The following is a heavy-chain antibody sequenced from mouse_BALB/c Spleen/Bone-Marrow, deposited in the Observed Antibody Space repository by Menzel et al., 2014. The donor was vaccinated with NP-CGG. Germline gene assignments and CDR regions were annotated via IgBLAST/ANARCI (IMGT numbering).Heavy chain of an antibody. CDR1: GFNIKDTY. Sequence: EVQLQQSGAELVKPGASVKLSCTASGFNIKDTYMHWVKQRPEQGLEWIGRIDLANGNTKYDPKFQGKATITADTSSNTAYLQLSSLTSEDTAVYSCARVTWDYTGYYAMDYWGQGTSVTVSS. J-gene: IGHJ4*01. CDR3: ARVTWDYTGYYAMDY. CDR2: IDLANGNT. D-gene: IGHD2-1*01. V-gene: IGHV14-3*02.